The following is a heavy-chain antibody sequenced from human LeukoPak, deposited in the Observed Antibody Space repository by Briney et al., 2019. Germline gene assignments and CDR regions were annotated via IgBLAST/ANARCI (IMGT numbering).Heavy chain of an antibody. CDR1: GDSVSSNRAS. V-gene: IGHV6-1*01. CDR3: ARDPDSSYEWEPYDS. J-gene: IGHJ5*01. CDR2: TYYRSKWSS. Sequence: SQTLSLTCAVSGDSVSSNRASWNWIRQSPSGGLEWLGRTYYRSKWSSDYADSVKSRITISPDPSKNEFSLQLNSVTPEDTAVYYCARDPDSSYEWEPYDSWGQGTLVTVSS. D-gene: IGHD1-26*01.